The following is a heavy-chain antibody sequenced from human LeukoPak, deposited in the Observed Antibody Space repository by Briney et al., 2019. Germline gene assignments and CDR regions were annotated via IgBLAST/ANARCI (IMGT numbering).Heavy chain of an antibody. CDR3: ARQQQLDV. J-gene: IGHJ6*02. Sequence: SETLSLTCTVSGGSINSYYWTWIRQSPGKGLEWIGHIYFTGTTTYNPSLKSRVTIPVDRSKNQFSLRLTSVTAADTAVYYCARQQQLDVWGPGTTVTVSS. CDR1: GGSINSYY. CDR2: IYFTGTT. D-gene: IGHD1/OR15-1a*01. V-gene: IGHV4-59*01.